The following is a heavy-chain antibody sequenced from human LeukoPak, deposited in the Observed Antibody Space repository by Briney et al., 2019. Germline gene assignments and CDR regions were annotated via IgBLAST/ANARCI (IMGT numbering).Heavy chain of an antibody. V-gene: IGHV3-13*01. Sequence: TGGSLRLSCLASGFSFRNYDMHWVRQPTGKGLEWVSAVGTGGDTYYAGSVKGRFTVVRENAKNTLYLQMNSLRAGDTAMYYCARRSAAAGIDAFDIWGQGTMVTVSS. D-gene: IGHD6-13*01. CDR2: VGTGGDT. CDR3: ARRSAAAGIDAFDI. J-gene: IGHJ3*02. CDR1: GFSFRNYD.